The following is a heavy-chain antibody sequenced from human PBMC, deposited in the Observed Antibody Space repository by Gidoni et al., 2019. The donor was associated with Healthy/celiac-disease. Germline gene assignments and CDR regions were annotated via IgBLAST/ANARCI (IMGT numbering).Heavy chain of an antibody. V-gene: IGHV4-39*01. CDR1: GGPISSSSYY. CDR3: ARHSHRSSPHFDY. D-gene: IGHD6-6*01. CDR2: IYYRGST. J-gene: IGHJ4*02. Sequence: LQLQESGPGLVKPSETLSPTGTVSGGPISSSSYYWGWIRQPPGKGLEWIGSIYYRGSTSYNPSLKSRVPISVYSSKIPFSLKLSSVTAADTSVYYCARHSHRSSPHFDYWGQGTLVTVSS.